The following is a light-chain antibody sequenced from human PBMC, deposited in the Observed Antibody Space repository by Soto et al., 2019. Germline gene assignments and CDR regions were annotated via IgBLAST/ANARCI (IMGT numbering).Light chain of an antibody. V-gene: IGLV1-40*01. CDR3: QSFDSSLNGVL. J-gene: IGLJ3*02. CDR1: SSNVGAGYD. CDR2: GNS. Sequence: QSVLTQPPSVSGAPGRRVTISCTGSSSNVGAGYDVHWYQQLPGTAPKVLIYGNSNRPSGVPDRFSGSKSGTSASLAITGLQAEDEADYYCQSFDSSLNGVLFGGGTKLTVL.